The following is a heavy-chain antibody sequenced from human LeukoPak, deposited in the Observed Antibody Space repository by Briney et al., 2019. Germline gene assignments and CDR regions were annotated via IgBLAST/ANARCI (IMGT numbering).Heavy chain of an antibody. CDR1: GFTFSNYW. V-gene: IGHV3-7*01. CDR2: IKQDGSEK. Sequence: GRSLRLSCAASGFTFSNYWMTWVRQAPGKGLEWVANIKQDGSEKYYVDSVKGRFTISRDNAKNSLYLQMNSLRAEDTAVYYCARGQGGIWGQGTMVTVSS. D-gene: IGHD3-16*01. CDR3: ARGQGGI. J-gene: IGHJ3*02.